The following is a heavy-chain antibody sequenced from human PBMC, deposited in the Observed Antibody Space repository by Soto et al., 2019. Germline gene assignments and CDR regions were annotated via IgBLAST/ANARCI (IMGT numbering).Heavy chain of an antibody. V-gene: IGHV3-33*01. CDR3: AREGSVVVITTRAGAFDI. CDR2: IWYDGSNK. D-gene: IGHD3-22*01. J-gene: IGHJ3*02. CDR1: GFTFSSYG. Sequence: QVQLVESGGGVVQPGRSLRLSCAASGFTFSSYGMHWVRQAPGKGLEWVAVIWYDGSNKYYADSVKGRFTISRDNSKNTLYLQMNSLRAEDTAVYYCAREGSVVVITTRAGAFDIWGQGTMVTVS.